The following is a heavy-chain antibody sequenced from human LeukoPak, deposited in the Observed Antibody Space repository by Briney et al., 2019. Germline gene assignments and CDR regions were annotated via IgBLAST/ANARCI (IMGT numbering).Heavy chain of an antibody. CDR1: GFTFSSYA. CDR3: AKVALRYFDWFHFDY. V-gene: IGHV3-23*01. Sequence: GGSLRLSCAASGFTFSSYAMSWVRQAPGKGLEWVSAISGSGGSTYYADSVKGRFTISRDNSKSTLYLQMNSLRAEDTAVYYCAKVALRYFDWFHFDYWGQGTLVTVSS. J-gene: IGHJ4*02. D-gene: IGHD3-9*01. CDR2: ISGSGGST.